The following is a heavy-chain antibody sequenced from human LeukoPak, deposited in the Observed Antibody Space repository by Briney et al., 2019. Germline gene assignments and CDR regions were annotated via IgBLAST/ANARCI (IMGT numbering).Heavy chain of an antibody. D-gene: IGHD2-15*01. CDR2: ICDRWNKN. CDR1: GISFSYYA. V-gene: IGHV3-64D*09. CDR3: VRFGGLVN. Sequence: GGSLRLSCSVSGISFSYYAFQWVRQAPGKGLEYVSGICDRWNKNFYADPVKGRFTISSDNSKNTLYLQMHSLRSEDTAVYYCVRFGGLVNWGRGTRVSVAS. J-gene: IGHJ4*02.